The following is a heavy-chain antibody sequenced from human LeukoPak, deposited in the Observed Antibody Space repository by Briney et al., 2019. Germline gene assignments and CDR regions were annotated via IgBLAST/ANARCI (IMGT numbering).Heavy chain of an antibody. CDR3: ARGPSITMVRGGQWYYYMDV. J-gene: IGHJ6*03. CDR2: INPSGGST. D-gene: IGHD3-10*01. Sequence: GASVKVSCKASGYTFTSYYMHWVRQAPGQGLEWMGIINPSGGSTNYAQKFQGRVTMTRDTSTNTVYMELSSLRSEDRAVYYCARGPSITMVRGGQWYYYMDVWGKGTTVTISS. CDR1: GYTFTSYY. V-gene: IGHV1-46*01.